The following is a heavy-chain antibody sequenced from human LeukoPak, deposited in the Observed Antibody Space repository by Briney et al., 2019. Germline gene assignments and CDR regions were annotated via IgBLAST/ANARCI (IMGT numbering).Heavy chain of an antibody. J-gene: IGHJ4*02. CDR3: ARLGGSGSYYRDY. CDR1: AGSISNYH. CDR2: IFYSGST. D-gene: IGHD3-10*01. V-gene: IGHV4-59*01. Sequence: SETLSLTCTVAAGSISNYHWSWIRQPPGKGLEWIGCIFYSGSTYYNPSLKSRVTISVDTSKNQFSLRLSSVTAADTAVYYCARLGGSGSYYRDYWGQGTLVTVSS.